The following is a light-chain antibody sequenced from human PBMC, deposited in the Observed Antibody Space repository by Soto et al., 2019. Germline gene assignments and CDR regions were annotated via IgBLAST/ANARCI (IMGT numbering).Light chain of an antibody. J-gene: IGKJ5*01. CDR1: HSLLYSNAYNY. V-gene: IGKV2-28*01. Sequence: EIVMSQSPLSLSVPGEPASFSCRSSHSLLYSNAYNYLDWYLQKPGQSPQLLIYLGSHRASGVPDRFSGSGSGTNFTLKISRVEAEDVGVYYCMQGLENLTFGQGTRLEI. CDR2: LGS. CDR3: MQGLENLT.